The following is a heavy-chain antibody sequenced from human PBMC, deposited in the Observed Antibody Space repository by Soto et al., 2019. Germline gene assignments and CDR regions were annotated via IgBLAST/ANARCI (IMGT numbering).Heavy chain of an antibody. CDR1: GGSISSSSYY. D-gene: IGHD3-10*01. CDR2: IYYSGST. Sequence: QLQLQESGPGLVKPSETLSLTCTVSGGSISSSSYYWGWIRQPPGKGLEWIGSIYYSGSTYYNPSFKSRVTISVDTSKNQFSLKLSSVTAADTAVYYCARSAYYGPHYYSDYWGQGTLVTVSS. V-gene: IGHV4-39*01. J-gene: IGHJ4*02. CDR3: ARSAYYGPHYYSDY.